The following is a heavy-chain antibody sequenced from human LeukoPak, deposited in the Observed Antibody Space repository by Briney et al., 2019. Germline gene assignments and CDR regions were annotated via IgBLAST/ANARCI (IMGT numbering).Heavy chain of an antibody. CDR1: GYTFTSYG. J-gene: IGHJ4*02. CDR3: AREGSVVAANEFDY. V-gene: IGHV1-18*01. D-gene: IGHD2-15*01. CDR2: ISAYNGNT. Sequence: ASVKVSCKASGYTFTSYGISWVRQAPGQGLEWMGWISAYNGNTNYAQKLQGRVTMTTDTSTSTAYMELRSLRPDDTAVYYCAREGSVVAANEFDYWGQGTLVTVSS.